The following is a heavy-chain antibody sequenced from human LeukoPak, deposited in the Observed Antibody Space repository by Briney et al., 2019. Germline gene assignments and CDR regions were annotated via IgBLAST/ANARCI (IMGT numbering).Heavy chain of an antibody. CDR2: IYTSGST. D-gene: IGHD3-22*01. CDR1: GGSISSYY. Sequence: PSETLSLTCTVSGGSISSYYWSWIRQPAGKGLEWIGRIYTSGSTNYNPSLKSRVTMSVDTSKNQVSLKLSSVTAADTAVYYCARDRYYYDSSGYYYMDVWGKGTTVTISS. J-gene: IGHJ6*03. CDR3: ARDRYYYDSSGYYYMDV. V-gene: IGHV4-4*07.